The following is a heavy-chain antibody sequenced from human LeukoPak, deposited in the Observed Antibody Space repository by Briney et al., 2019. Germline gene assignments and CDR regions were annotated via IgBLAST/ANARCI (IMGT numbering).Heavy chain of an antibody. CDR1: GGSISSYY. J-gene: IGHJ6*02. Sequence: SETLSLTCTVSGGSISSYYWSWIRQPPGKGLEWIGYIYYSGSTNYNPSLKSRVTISVDTSKNQFSLKLSSVTAADTAVYYCARVLWGSGPHGMDVWGQGTTVTVSS. CDR2: IYYSGST. V-gene: IGHV4-59*01. D-gene: IGHD3-10*01. CDR3: ARVLWGSGPHGMDV.